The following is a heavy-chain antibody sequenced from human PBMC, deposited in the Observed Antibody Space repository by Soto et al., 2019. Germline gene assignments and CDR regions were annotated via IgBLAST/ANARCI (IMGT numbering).Heavy chain of an antibody. Sequence: PSETLSLTCTVSGGSISSYYWSWIRQHPGKGLEWIGYIYYSGSTYYNPSLKSRVTISVDTSKNQFSLKLSSVTAADTAVYYCARDDLGGAIDPWGQGTLVTVSS. CDR3: ARDDLGGAIDP. CDR1: GGSISSYY. D-gene: IGHD3-3*01. CDR2: IYYSGST. J-gene: IGHJ5*02. V-gene: IGHV4-59*06.